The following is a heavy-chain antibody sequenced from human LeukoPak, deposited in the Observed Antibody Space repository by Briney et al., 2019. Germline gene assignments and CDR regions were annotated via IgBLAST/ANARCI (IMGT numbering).Heavy chain of an antibody. Sequence: GGSLRLSCAASGFTFSSYWMSWVRQAPGKGLEWVANIKQDGSEKYYVDSVKGRFTISRDNSKNTLYLQMNSLRAEDTAVYYCAKDRLDYGSGSYSYFDYWGQGTLVTVSS. J-gene: IGHJ4*02. CDR1: GFTFSSYW. CDR2: IKQDGSEK. V-gene: IGHV3-7*01. CDR3: AKDRLDYGSGSYSYFDY. D-gene: IGHD3-10*01.